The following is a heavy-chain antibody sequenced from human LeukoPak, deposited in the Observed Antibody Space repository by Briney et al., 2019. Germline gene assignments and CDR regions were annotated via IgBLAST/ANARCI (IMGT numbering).Heavy chain of an antibody. CDR2: INSDGSST. D-gene: IGHD3-10*01. CDR1: GFTFSSYW. J-gene: IGHJ5*02. V-gene: IGHV3-74*01. Sequence: GGSLRLSCAASGFTFSSYWMHWVSHAPGKGLVWVSRINSDGSSTSYADSVKGRFTISRDNAKNTLYLQMNSLRAEDTAVYYCARDPVKVLWFGELLGVNWFDPWGQGTLVTVSS. CDR3: ARDPVKVLWFGELLGVNWFDP.